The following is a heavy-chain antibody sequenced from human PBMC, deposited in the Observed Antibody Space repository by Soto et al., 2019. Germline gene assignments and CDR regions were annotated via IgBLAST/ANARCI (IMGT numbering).Heavy chain of an antibody. CDR2: ISGSSNII. J-gene: IGHJ6*02. CDR3: ARGFDLQYGMDV. Sequence: EAPLVESGGGLVQRGGSVRLSCAASGFTLIPYSMNWVRQAPGKGLEWISYISGSSNIINYADSVKGRFTFSRDNTKNSLYLQMNSLRDEDTAVYYCARGFDLQYGMDVWGQGTTVTVSS. D-gene: IGHD3-10*01. V-gene: IGHV3-48*02. CDR1: GFTLIPYS.